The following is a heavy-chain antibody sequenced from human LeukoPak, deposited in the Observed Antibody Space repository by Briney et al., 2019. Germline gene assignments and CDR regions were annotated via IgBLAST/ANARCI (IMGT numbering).Heavy chain of an antibody. J-gene: IGHJ4*02. CDR2: ISGSGGST. D-gene: IGHD5-18*01. Sequence: GGSLRLSCAASGFTFSSYAMSWVRQAPGKGLEWVSAISGSGGSTYYADSVKGRFTISRDNSKNSLYLQMNSLRAEDTALYYCARGGYSYGNFDYWGQGTLVTVSS. CDR3: ARGGYSYGNFDY. V-gene: IGHV3-23*01. CDR1: GFTFSSYA.